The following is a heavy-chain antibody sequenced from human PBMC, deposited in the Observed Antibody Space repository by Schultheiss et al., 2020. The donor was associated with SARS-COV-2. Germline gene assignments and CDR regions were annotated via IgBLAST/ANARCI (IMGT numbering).Heavy chain of an antibody. D-gene: IGHD6-19*01. J-gene: IGHJ4*02. Sequence: ESLKISCAVYGGSFSGYYWSWIRQPPGKGLEWIGEINHSGSTNYNPSLKSRVTISVDTSKNQFSLKLSSVTAADTAVYYCAGIAVAGTNDYWGQGTLVTVSS. CDR2: INHSGST. V-gene: IGHV4-34*01. CDR3: AGIAVAGTNDY. CDR1: GGSFSGYY.